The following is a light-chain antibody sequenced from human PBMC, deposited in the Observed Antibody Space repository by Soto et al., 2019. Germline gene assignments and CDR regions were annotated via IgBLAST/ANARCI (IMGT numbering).Light chain of an antibody. V-gene: IGLV2-14*01. CDR2: EVS. CDR1: SSDVGGYNY. Sequence: SLLTNSASLSGSPGQSSTISCTGTSSDVGGYNYVSWYQQHPGKAPKLMIYEVSNRPSGVSNRFSGSKSGNTASLTISGLQAEDEADYYCSSYTSSSTLVVFGTGTKVTVL. J-gene: IGLJ1*01. CDR3: SSYTSSSTLVV.